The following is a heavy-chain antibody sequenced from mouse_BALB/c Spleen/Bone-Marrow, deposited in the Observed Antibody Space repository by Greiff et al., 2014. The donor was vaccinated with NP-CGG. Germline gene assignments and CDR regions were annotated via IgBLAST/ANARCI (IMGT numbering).Heavy chain of an antibody. V-gene: IGHV1-80*01. CDR1: GYAFSVYW. CDR3: ARGGISVDY. Sequence: VQLQQSGAELVRPGSSVKISCKASGYAFSVYWMNWVKQRPGQGLEWIGQIYPGDGDTNYNRKFKGRATLTADKSSNTAYMQLSSLTSEGSAVYFCARGGISVDYWGQGTTLTVSS. J-gene: IGHJ2*01. CDR2: IYPGDGDT.